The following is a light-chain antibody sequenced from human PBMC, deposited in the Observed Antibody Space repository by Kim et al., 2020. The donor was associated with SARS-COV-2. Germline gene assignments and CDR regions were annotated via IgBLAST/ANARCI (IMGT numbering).Light chain of an antibody. CDR2: TAS. CDR3: QQSYKPPRP. CDR1: ESISKY. Sequence: IQMTQSPSSLSASVGDRVIISCRASESISKYLNWYQQKPGRAPNLLIYTASSLQSGVPSRFSGSGYGTDFTLTISSLQPEDFATYFCQQSYKPPRPFGQGTKVEI. J-gene: IGKJ1*01. V-gene: IGKV1-39*01.